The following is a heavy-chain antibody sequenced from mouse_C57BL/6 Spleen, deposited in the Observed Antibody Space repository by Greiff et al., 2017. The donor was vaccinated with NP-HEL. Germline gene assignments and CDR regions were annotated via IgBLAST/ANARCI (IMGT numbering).Heavy chain of an antibody. Sequence: EVMLVESEGGLVQPGSSMKLSCTASGFTFSDYYMAWVRQVPEKGLEWVANINYDGSSTYYLDSLKSRFIISRDNAKNILYLQMSSLKSEDTATYYCARDAQAPYYYAMDYWGQGTSVTVSS. CDR1: GFTFSDYY. CDR3: ARDAQAPYYYAMDY. CDR2: INYDGSST. J-gene: IGHJ4*01. D-gene: IGHD3-2*02. V-gene: IGHV5-16*01.